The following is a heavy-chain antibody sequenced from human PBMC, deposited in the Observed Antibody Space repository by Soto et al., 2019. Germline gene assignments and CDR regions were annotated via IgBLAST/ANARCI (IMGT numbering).Heavy chain of an antibody. CDR1: GYIFTTYW. CDR2: IYPGDSDT. V-gene: IGHV5-51*01. D-gene: IGHD5-12*01. Sequence: PGESLKISCKVSGYIFTTYWIGWVRQMPGKGLEWMGIIYPGDSDTRYSPSFQGQVTISADKSISTAYLQWSSLKASDTAMYYCASQEMATKNVDAFDIWGQGTMVTVSS. J-gene: IGHJ3*02. CDR3: ASQEMATKNVDAFDI.